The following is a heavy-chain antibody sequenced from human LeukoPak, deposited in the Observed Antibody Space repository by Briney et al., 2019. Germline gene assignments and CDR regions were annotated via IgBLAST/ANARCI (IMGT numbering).Heavy chain of an antibody. CDR3: ARDSLLWFGELSALLDY. V-gene: IGHV3-66*01. CDR2: IYSGGST. D-gene: IGHD3-10*01. J-gene: IGHJ4*02. Sequence: GGSLRLSCAASGFTVSSNYMSWVRQAPGKGLEWVSVIYSGGSTYYADSVKGRFTISRDNSKNTLYLQMNSLRAEDTAVYYCARDSLLWFGELSALLDYWGQGTLVTVSS. CDR1: GFTVSSNY.